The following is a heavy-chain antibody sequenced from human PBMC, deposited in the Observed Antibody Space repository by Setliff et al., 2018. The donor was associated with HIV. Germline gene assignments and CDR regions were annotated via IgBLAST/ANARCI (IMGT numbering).Heavy chain of an antibody. Sequence: ASVKVSCKASGHTFSNSDIHWVRRATGQGLEWMGWMNPNTGVAGYALKFQGRVTMTRDTSISTAYMELSSLTSEDTAVYYCSREARYQDRYYYYMDVWGKGTTVTVSS. CDR3: SREARYQDRYYYYMDV. CDR2: MNPNTGVA. CDR1: GHTFSNSD. D-gene: IGHD1-20*01. V-gene: IGHV1-8*01. J-gene: IGHJ6*03.